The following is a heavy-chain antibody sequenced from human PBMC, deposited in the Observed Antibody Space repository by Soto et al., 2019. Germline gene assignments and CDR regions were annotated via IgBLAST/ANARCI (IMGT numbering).Heavy chain of an antibody. CDR1: GFIFSDYY. CDR2: ISSSGSTI. J-gene: IGHJ4*02. V-gene: IGHV3-11*01. Sequence: QVQLVESGGGLVQPVGSLRLSCAASGFIFSDYYMSWIRQAPGKGLEWVSYISSSGSTIYYADSVKGRFTISRDNAKNSLYLQMNSLRAEDTAVYYCARSFDSSGYYYVPDYWGQGTLVTVSS. CDR3: ARSFDSSGYYYVPDY. D-gene: IGHD3-22*01.